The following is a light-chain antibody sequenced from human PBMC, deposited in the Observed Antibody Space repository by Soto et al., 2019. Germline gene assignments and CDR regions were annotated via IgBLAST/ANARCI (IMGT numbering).Light chain of an antibody. CDR3: QQYGLSLLT. J-gene: IGKJ4*01. V-gene: IGKV3-20*01. Sequence: VLTQSPGTLSLSPGERATLSCRASQSVSSSHLAWYQQKPGQAPRLLIYGTSSRATGILDRFSGSGSGTDFTLSISRLEPEDFAVYYCQQYGLSLLTFGGGTKVEIK. CDR1: QSVSSSH. CDR2: GTS.